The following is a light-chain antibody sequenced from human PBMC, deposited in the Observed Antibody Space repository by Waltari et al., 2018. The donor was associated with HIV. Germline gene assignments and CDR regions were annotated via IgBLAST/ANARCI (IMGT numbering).Light chain of an antibody. CDR1: TPNPETNY. CDR2: DNN. V-gene: IGLV1-51*01. J-gene: IGLJ2*01. Sequence: QPVLTQPPSVSAAPGRSVTITCSGSTPNPETNYLSWYQQIPGTAPKLLIYDNNKRPSGIPERFSGSKSATSATLGITGLQTGDEAEYFCGTWDSSLNTPVFGGGSRLTVL. CDR3: GTWDSSLNTPV.